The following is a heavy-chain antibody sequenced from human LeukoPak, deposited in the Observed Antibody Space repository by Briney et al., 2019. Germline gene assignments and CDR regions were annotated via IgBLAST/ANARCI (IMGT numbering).Heavy chain of an antibody. CDR2: INPSGGST. D-gene: IGHD2-2*01. V-gene: IGHV1-46*01. CDR1: GYTFTSYY. J-gene: IGHJ4*02. CDR3: ARGGGGLGWYQLPEGDYFDY. Sequence: RASVKVSCKASGYTFTSYYMHWVRQAPGQELEWMGIINPSGGSTSYAQKFQGRVTMTRDTSTSTVYMELSSLRSEDTAVYYCARGGGGLGWYQLPEGDYFDYWGQGTLVTVSS.